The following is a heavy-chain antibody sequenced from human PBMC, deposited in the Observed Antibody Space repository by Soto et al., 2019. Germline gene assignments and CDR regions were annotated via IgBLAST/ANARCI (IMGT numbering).Heavy chain of an antibody. CDR2: ISGRGGGT. D-gene: IGHD2-15*01. Sequence: EVQLLESGGGLVQPGGSLRLSCAASGFTFSSYAMSWVRQAPGKGLEWVSAISGRGGGTYYADSVRGRFTISRDNSINTLYLQMNSLRGEDTAVYYCAQEGYCSGGRCYYNWFDPWGQGTLVTVSS. V-gene: IGHV3-23*01. CDR1: GFTFSSYA. CDR3: AQEGYCSGGRCYYNWFDP. J-gene: IGHJ5*02.